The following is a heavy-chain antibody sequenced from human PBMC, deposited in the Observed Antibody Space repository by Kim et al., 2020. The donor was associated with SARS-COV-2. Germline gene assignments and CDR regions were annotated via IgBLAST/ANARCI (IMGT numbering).Heavy chain of an antibody. V-gene: IGHV1-8*03. CDR2: MNPDSSNT. D-gene: IGHD2-2*01. J-gene: IGHJ4*01. CDR3: AREMRTSSGTIFAKYYFEY. Sequence: ASVKVSCKASGYTFSNYAMNWVRQAPGQGLEWMGWMNPDSSNTGYAQKLQGRVTITRNASTSTAYMELSSLRSEDTAVYYCAREMRTSSGTIFAKYYFEY. CDR1: GYTFSNYA.